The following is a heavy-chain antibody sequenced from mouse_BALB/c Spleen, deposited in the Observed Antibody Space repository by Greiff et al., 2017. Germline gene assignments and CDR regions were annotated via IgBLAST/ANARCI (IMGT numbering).Heavy chain of an antibody. CDR3: ARELRLLNAMDY. D-gene: IGHD1-2*01. V-gene: IGHV5-6-5*01. CDR2: ISSGGST. CDR1: GFTFSSYA. Sequence: VQLKESGGGLVKPGGSLKLSCAASGFTFSSYAMSWVRQTPEKRLEWVASISSGGSTYYPDSVKGRFTISRDNARNILYLQMSSLRSEDTAMYYCARELRLLNAMDYWGQGTSVTVSS. J-gene: IGHJ4*01.